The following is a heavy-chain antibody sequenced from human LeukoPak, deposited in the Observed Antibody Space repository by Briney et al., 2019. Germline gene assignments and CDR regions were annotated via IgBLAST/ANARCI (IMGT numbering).Heavy chain of an antibody. J-gene: IGHJ4*02. CDR3: ARKDRYYYGSGSYGIDY. V-gene: IGHV4-34*01. Sequence: SETLSLTCAVYGVSFSGYYWSWIRQPPGKGLEWIGEINHSGSTNYNPSLKSRVTISVDTSKNQFSLKLSSVTAADTAVYYCARKDRYYYGSGSYGIDYWGQGTLVTVSS. CDR1: GVSFSGYY. CDR2: INHSGST. D-gene: IGHD3-10*01.